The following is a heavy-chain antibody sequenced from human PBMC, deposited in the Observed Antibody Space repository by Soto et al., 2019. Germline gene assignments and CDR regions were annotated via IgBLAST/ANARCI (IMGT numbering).Heavy chain of an antibody. V-gene: IGHV1-69*12. D-gene: IGHD3-3*01. CDR2: IIPIFGTA. J-gene: IGHJ6*02. Sequence: QVQLVQSGAEVKKPGSSVKVSCKASGGTFSSYAISWVRQAPGQGLEWMGGIIPIFGTANYAQKFQGRVTLSANESXSTAYMELSSLRSEDTAVYYCARDLSHPVNIGMDVWGQGTTVTVSS. CDR3: ARDLSHPVNIGMDV. CDR1: GGTFSSYA.